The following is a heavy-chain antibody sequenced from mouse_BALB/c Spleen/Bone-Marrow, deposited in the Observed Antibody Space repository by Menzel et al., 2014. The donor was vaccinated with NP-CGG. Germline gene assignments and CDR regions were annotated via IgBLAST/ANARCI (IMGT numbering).Heavy chain of an antibody. CDR1: GFTFSDYW. V-gene: IGHV6-6*02. CDR2: IRLKSNNYAT. Sequence: EVQVVESGGGLVQPGGSMKLSCVASGFTFSDYWMNWVRQSPEKGLEWVAEIRLKSNNYATHYAESVKGRFTISRDDSKSSVYLQMNNLRAEDTGIYYCTRRYYYGSSYYFDYWGQGTTLTVSS. CDR3: TRRYYYGSSYYFDY. D-gene: IGHD1-1*01. J-gene: IGHJ2*01.